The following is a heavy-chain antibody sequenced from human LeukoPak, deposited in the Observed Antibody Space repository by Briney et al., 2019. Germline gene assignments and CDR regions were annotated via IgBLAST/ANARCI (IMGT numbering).Heavy chain of an antibody. CDR2: TRNQANSYTT. D-gene: IGHD3-9*01. CDR1: GFSFSDHY. J-gene: IGHJ4*02. Sequence: GGSLRLSRAASGFSFSDHYMDWVRQAPGKGLEWVGRTRNQANSYTTEYAASVRGRFTISRDDSKNSLYLQMNSLKTEDTAVYYCVRTAGTGYHPFDGWGQGTLVTVSS. CDR3: VRTAGTGYHPFDG. V-gene: IGHV3-72*01.